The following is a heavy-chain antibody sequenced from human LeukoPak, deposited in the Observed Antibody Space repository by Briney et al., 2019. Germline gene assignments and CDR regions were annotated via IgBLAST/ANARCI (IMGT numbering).Heavy chain of an antibody. V-gene: IGHV3-73*01. CDR2: IRSKANSYAT. Sequence: GGSLRLSCAASGFTFSGSAMHWARQASGKGLEWVGRIRSKANSYATAYAASVQGRFTISRDDSKNTAYLQMNSLKTEDTAVYYCTRLSGSFTPENWGQGTLVTVSS. CDR3: TRLSGSFTPEN. CDR1: GFTFSGSA. D-gene: IGHD1-26*01. J-gene: IGHJ4*02.